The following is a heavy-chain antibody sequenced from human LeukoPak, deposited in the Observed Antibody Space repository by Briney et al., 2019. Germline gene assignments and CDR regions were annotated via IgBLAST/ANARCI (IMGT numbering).Heavy chain of an antibody. CDR2: ISGSGGST. CDR3: AKLIGASMVRGVSPYYFDY. V-gene: IGHV3-23*01. D-gene: IGHD3-10*01. CDR1: GFIFSNFW. J-gene: IGHJ4*02. Sequence: TGGSLRLSCAASGFIFSNFWMSWVRQSPGKGLEWVSVISGSGGSTYNADSVKGRFTISRDNSKNTLYLQMNSLRAEDTAVYYCAKLIGASMVRGVSPYYFDYWGQGTLVTVSS.